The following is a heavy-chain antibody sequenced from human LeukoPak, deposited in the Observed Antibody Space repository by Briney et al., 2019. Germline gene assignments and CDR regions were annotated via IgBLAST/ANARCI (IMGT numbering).Heavy chain of an antibody. J-gene: IGHJ5*02. CDR3: ARVRRSGNWFGDMFDP. CDR1: GGSISSGDYY. V-gene: IGHV4-30-4*01. Sequence: SQTLSLTCTVSGGSISSGDYYWSWIRQPPGKGLEWIGYIYYGGSAYYNPSLKSRVTISVDTSKNQFSLKLSSVTAADTAVYYCARVRRSGNWFGDMFDPWGQGTLVTVSS. CDR2: IYYGGSA. D-gene: IGHD3-10*01.